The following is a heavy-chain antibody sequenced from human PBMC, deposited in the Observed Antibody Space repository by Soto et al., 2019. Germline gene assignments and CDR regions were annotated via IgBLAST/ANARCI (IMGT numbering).Heavy chain of an antibody. CDR3: ARDSGGGQLWDGYGMDV. Sequence: GGSLGLSCAASGFTFSSYGMHWVRQAPGKGLEWVAVISYDGSNKYYADSVKGRFTIFRDNSKNTLYLQMNSLRAEDTAVYYCARDSGGGQLWDGYGMDVWGQGTTVTVSS. CDR1: GFTFSSYG. V-gene: IGHV3-30*03. CDR2: ISYDGSNK. D-gene: IGHD5-18*01. J-gene: IGHJ6*02.